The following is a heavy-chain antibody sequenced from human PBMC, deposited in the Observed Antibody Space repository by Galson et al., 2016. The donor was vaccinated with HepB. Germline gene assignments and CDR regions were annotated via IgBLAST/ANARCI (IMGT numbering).Heavy chain of an antibody. V-gene: IGHV1-2*02. Sequence: SVKVSCKASGGTFSSYAMNWVRQAPGQGLEWMGWIDVNSGATNYAQKFHGRVTMTRDASIFTVYMDLSSLTSDDTAVYYCARDTETSDLHGDLDYWGQGTPVTVFS. J-gene: IGHJ4*02. CDR2: IDVNSGAT. D-gene: IGHD2-21*02. CDR1: GGTFSSYA. CDR3: ARDTETSDLHGDLDY.